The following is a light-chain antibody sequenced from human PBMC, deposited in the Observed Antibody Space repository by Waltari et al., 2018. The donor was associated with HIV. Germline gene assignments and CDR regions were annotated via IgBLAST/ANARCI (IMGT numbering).Light chain of an antibody. V-gene: IGLV2-14*01. CDR2: EVI. J-gene: IGLJ3*02. CDR1: SSDVGRSDY. Sequence: QSALTQPASVSGSRGQSITISCPGTSSDVGRSDYVSWSQQHPGKAPKLMIYEVINRSSGVSSRFSGSKSGNTASLTISGLQAEDEADYYCSSYTSGSTPVVFGGGTKLTV. CDR3: SSYTSGSTPVV.